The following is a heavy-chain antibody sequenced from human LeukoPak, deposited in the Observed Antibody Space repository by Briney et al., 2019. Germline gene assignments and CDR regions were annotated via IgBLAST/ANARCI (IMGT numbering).Heavy chain of an antibody. V-gene: IGHV3-7*03. D-gene: IGHD6-13*01. CDR3: SKDRGSSWYGRLDY. CDR2: IKQDGTEK. J-gene: IGHJ4*02. CDR1: GFTFSASW. Sequence: GGSLRLSCAASGFTFSASWMSWVRQAPGKGLEWVANIKQDGTEKYSADSLKGRFTISRDNAKNSLYLQMNSLRADDTALYYCSKDRGSSWYGRLDYWGQGNLVTVSS.